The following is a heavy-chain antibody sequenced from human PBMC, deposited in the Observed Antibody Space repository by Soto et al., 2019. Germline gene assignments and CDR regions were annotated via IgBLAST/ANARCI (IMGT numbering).Heavy chain of an antibody. CDR2: IYYSGST. CDR3: ARGYDSSGYAIDY. V-gene: IGHV4-31*03. D-gene: IGHD3-22*01. Sequence: SETLSLTCTVSGGSISSGVYYWSWIRQHPGKGLEWIGYIYYSGSTYYNPSLKSRVTISVDTSKNQFSLKLSSVTAADTAVYYCARGYDSSGYAIDYWGQGTLVTVSS. J-gene: IGHJ4*02. CDR1: GGSISSGVYY.